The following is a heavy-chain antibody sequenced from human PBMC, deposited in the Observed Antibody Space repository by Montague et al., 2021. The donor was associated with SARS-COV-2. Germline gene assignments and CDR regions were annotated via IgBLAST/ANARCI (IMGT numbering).Heavy chain of an antibody. CDR3: ARGLPVTTLFYYFGMDV. D-gene: IGHD4-11*01. Sequence: SETLSLTCAVYGGSFSGNYWSWIRQPPGKGLEWIGEINHYGSTNXNLSLKSRVTMSVDTSKNQFSLKLSSVTAADTAVYYCARGLPVTTLFYYFGMDVWGQGTTVTVSS. CDR2: INHYGST. CDR1: GGSFSGNY. J-gene: IGHJ6*02. V-gene: IGHV4-34*01.